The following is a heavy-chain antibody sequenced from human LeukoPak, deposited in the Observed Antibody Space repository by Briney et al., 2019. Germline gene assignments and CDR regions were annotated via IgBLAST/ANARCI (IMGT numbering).Heavy chain of an antibody. CDR1: GGSISISSYY. Sequence: KPSETLSLTCTVSGGSISISSYYWGWLRQPPGKGLEWIVSIYYRGSTYYNPSLRSRVTISVDTSKNQFSLKLSSVTAADTAVYYCARGDDHHGSGSTHYYYYYMDVWGKGTTVTVSS. CDR3: ARGDDHHGSGSTHYYYYYMDV. D-gene: IGHD3-10*01. V-gene: IGHV4-39*02. CDR2: IYYRGST. J-gene: IGHJ6*03.